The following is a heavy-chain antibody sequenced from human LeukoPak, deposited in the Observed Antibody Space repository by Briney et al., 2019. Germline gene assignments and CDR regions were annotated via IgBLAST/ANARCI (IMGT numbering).Heavy chain of an antibody. J-gene: IGHJ4*02. CDR2: IDGSGGTT. CDR3: AKAITYSSTLIDS. D-gene: IGHD6-13*01. Sequence: PGGSLRLSCTASGFSFINCAMSWVRQAPGKGLDWVSGIDGSGGTTYYADSVKGRFTISRDNSKNTLYLQMNGLRAEDSAVYYCAKAITYSSTLIDSWGQGTLVTISS. CDR1: GFSFINCA. V-gene: IGHV3-23*01.